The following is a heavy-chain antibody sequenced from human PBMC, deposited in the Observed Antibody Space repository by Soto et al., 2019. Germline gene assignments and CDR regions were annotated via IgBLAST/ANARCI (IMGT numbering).Heavy chain of an antibody. CDR1: GASTVSHYH. D-gene: IGHD1-26*01. J-gene: IGHJ4*02. Sequence: QVQLQESGPGLVKPSQTLSLTCSVSGASTVSHYHWTWIRQPPGKGLEWMGDIFNSGTTFYNPSLPSRLSISTDTSANHFSPELMSVTAADTAVYYCALALGPTTGLDYWGQGTLVTVSS. CDR2: IFNSGTT. V-gene: IGHV4-31*02. CDR3: ALALGPTTGLDY.